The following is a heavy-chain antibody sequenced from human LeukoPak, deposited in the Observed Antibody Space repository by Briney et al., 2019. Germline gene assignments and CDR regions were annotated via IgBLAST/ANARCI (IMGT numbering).Heavy chain of an antibody. CDR3: ARAPSSGTYYYFAY. V-gene: IGHV4-4*07. D-gene: IGHD3-22*01. J-gene: IGHJ4*02. CDR1: GGSITNYD. Sequence: SETVSLTCSVSGGSITNYDWIWIRQPAGKGLEWVGRISTSGSTTYNPSLKSRVTMSVDTSKKWVSLRLSSVTAADTAVYCCARAPSSGTYYYFAYWGQGTLVTVSS. CDR2: ISTSGST.